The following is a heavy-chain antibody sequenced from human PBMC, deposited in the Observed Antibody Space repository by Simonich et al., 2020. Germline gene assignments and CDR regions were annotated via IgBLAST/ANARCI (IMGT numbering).Heavy chain of an antibody. CDR3: ARQLNDFDI. D-gene: IGHD1-1*01. CDR1: GYSFTSYW. CDR2: IYPGDSDT. Sequence: EVQLVQSGAEVKKPGESLKISCKGSGYSFTSYWNGWGRQMPGKGLEWMGIIYPGDSDTRYSPSVHGKVPISADKSISTAYLQWSSLKASDTAMYYCARQLNDFDIWGQGTMVTVSS. J-gene: IGHJ3*02. V-gene: IGHV5-51*01.